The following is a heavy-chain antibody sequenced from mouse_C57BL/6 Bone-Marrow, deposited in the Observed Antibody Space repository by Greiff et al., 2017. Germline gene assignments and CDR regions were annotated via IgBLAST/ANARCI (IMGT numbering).Heavy chain of an antibody. V-gene: IGHV1-52*01. CDR3: ARCPYYYGSSDDWYFDV. J-gene: IGHJ1*03. Sequence: QVQLQQPGAELVRPGSSVKLSCKASGYTFTSYWMHWVKQRPIQGLEWIGNIDPSDSETHYNQKFKDQATLTVDKSSSTAYMQLSSLTSEDSAVYYCARCPYYYGSSDDWYFDVWGTGTTVTVSS. D-gene: IGHD1-1*01. CDR2: IDPSDSET. CDR1: GYTFTSYW.